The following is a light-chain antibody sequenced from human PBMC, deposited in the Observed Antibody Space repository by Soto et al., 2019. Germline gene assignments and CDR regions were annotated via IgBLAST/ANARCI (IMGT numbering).Light chain of an antibody. Sequence: DIQMTQSPSTLSASVGERVTITCRASQSISSCLAWYQQKPGKAPKLLIYDASSLESGVPSRFSGSGYGTEVPLTISCLQPDDFATYYCQQYNSYSRTFGQGTKVEIK. CDR2: DAS. J-gene: IGKJ1*01. CDR1: QSISSC. V-gene: IGKV1-5*01. CDR3: QQYNSYSRT.